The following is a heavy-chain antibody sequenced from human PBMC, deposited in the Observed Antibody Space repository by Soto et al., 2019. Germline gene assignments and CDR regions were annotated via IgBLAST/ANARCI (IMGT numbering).Heavy chain of an antibody. Sequence: QLQLQESGPGLVKPSETLSLTCTVSGGSISSSSYYWGWIRQPPGKGLEWIGSIYYSGSTYYNPSLKSRVTISVDTSKNQFSLKLSSVTAADTAVYYCARLKYFGSGYFDYWGQGTLVTVSS. J-gene: IGHJ4*02. CDR1: GGSISSSSYY. CDR3: ARLKYFGSGYFDY. CDR2: IYYSGST. D-gene: IGHD3-3*01. V-gene: IGHV4-39*01.